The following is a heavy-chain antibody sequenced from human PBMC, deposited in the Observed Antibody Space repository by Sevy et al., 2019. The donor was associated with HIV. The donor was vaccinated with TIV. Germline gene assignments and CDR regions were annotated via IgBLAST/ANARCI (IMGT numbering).Heavy chain of an antibody. J-gene: IGHJ6*03. CDR1: GGSISSGGYY. CDR3: ARVSYYYYMDV. V-gene: IGHV4-31*03. Sequence: SETLSLTCTVSGGSISSGGYYWSWIRQHPGKGLEWIGYIYYSGSTYYNPSLKNRVTISVDTSKNQFSLKLSSVTAADTAVYYCARVSYYYYMDVWGKGTTVTVSS. CDR2: IYYSGST.